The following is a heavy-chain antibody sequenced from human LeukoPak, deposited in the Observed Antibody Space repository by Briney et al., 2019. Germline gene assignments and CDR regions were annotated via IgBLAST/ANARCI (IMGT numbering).Heavy chain of an antibody. D-gene: IGHD5-24*01. Sequence: PVGSLRLSCAASEFTFSSYSMNWVRQAPGKGLEWVSSISSSSSYIYYADSVKGRFTISRDNAKNSLYLQMNSLRAEDTAVYYCARDGGYNWGYDYRGQGTLVTVSS. CDR3: ARDGGYNWGYDY. CDR1: EFTFSSYS. J-gene: IGHJ4*02. V-gene: IGHV3-21*01. CDR2: ISSSSSYI.